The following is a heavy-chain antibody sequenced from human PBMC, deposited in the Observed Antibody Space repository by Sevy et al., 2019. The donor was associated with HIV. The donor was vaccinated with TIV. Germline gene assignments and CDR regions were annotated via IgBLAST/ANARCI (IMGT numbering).Heavy chain of an antibody. CDR1: GGSISSYY. V-gene: IGHV4-4*07. CDR3: ARDHRDGSGSYQTLDY. J-gene: IGHJ4*02. CDR2: IYTSGST. D-gene: IGHD3-10*01. Sequence: SETLSLTCTVSGGSISSYYWSWIRQPAGKGLEWIGRIYTSGSTNYNPSLKSRVTMSVDTSKNQFSLKLSSVTAADTAVYYCARDHRDGSGSYQTLDYWGQGTLVTVSS.